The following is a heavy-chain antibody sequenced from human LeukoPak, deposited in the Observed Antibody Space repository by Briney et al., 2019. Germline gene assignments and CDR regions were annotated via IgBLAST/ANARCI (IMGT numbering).Heavy chain of an antibody. CDR2: IKSKTDGGTT. Sequence: GGSLRLSCAASGFTFSNAWMSWVRQAPGKGLEWVGRIKSKTDGGTTDYAAPVKGRFTISRDDSKNTLYLQMNSLKTEDTAVYYCTTDRLTIFGVVINLFDYWGQGTLVTVSS. CDR1: GFTFSNAW. J-gene: IGHJ4*02. D-gene: IGHD3-3*01. CDR3: TTDRLTIFGVVINLFDY. V-gene: IGHV3-15*01.